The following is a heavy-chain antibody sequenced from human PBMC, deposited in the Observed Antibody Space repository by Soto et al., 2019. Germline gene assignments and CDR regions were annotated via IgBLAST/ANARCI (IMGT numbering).Heavy chain of an antibody. CDR3: ARVRLYSSTPINIDF. Sequence: PSETLSLTCTVSGGSISSYYWSWIRQPPGKGLEWIGYIYYSGSTNYNPSLKSRVTISVDTSKNQFSLKLSSVTAADTAVYYCARVRLYSSTPINIDFWGQGALVTVSS. D-gene: IGHD6-13*01. CDR1: GGSISSYY. CDR2: IYYSGST. V-gene: IGHV4-59*01. J-gene: IGHJ4*02.